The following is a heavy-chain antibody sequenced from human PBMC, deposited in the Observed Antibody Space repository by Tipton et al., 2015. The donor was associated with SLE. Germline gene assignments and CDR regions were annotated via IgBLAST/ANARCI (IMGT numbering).Heavy chain of an antibody. D-gene: IGHD5-12*01. V-gene: IGHV3-74*01. Sequence: SLRLSCAASGFTFSGYWVHWVRQAPGKGLVWVSRINSDGSSTSYADSVKGRFTISRDNAKNTLYLQMNSLRAEDTAVYYCARDHSSYDFDYWGQGTLVTVSS. CDR2: INSDGSST. CDR1: GFTFSGYW. J-gene: IGHJ4*02. CDR3: ARDHSSYDFDY.